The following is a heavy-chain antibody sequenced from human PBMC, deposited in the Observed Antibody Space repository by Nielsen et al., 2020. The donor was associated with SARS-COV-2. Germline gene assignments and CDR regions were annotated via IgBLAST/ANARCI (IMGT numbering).Heavy chain of an antibody. CDR1: GFTFDDYA. Sequence: SLKISCAASGFTFDDYAMHWVRQAPGKGLEWVSGISWNSGSMGYADSVKGRFTISRDNAKNSLYLQMNSLRAEDTAVYYCAKDSVVVVSSTSEDYYYYGMDVWGQGTTVTVSS. D-gene: IGHD2-2*01. J-gene: IGHJ6*02. CDR3: AKDSVVVVSSTSEDYYYYGMDV. V-gene: IGHV3-9*01. CDR2: ISWNSGSM.